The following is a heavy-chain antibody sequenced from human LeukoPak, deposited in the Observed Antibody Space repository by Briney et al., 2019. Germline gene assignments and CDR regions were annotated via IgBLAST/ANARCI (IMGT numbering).Heavy chain of an antibody. V-gene: IGHV4-34*01. CDR1: GGSFSSYY. D-gene: IGHD2-2*01. Sequence: PSETLSLTCAVYGGSFSSYYWSWIRQPPGKGLEWIGEINHSGSTNYNPSLKSRVTISVDTSKNQFSLKLSSVTAADTAVYYCARGRKDIVVVPAAIFNYWGQGTLVTVSS. CDR3: ARGRKDIVVVPAAIFNY. J-gene: IGHJ4*02. CDR2: INHSGST.